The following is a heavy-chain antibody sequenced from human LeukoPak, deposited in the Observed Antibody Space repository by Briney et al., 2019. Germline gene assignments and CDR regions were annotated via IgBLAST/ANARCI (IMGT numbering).Heavy chain of an antibody. CDR3: ARHKGWPTSGVYYYGMDV. CDR1: GFTFSSYS. CDR2: INHSGST. J-gene: IGHJ6*02. V-gene: IGHV4-34*01. Sequence: GSLRLSCAASGFTFSSYSMNWVRQAPGKGLEWIGEINHSGSTNYNPSLKSRVTISVDTSKNQFSLKLSSVTAADTAVYYCARHKGWPTSGVYYYGMDVWGQGTTVTVSS. D-gene: IGHD7-27*01.